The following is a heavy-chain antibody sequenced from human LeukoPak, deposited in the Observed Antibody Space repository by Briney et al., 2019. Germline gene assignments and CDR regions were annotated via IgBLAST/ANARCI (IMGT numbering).Heavy chain of an antibody. CDR2: ISSSSSTI. J-gene: IGHJ3*02. D-gene: IGHD5-24*01. V-gene: IGHV3-48*01. CDR1: GFTFSSYS. CDR3: ARDLEVLGMATITGAFDI. Sequence: LSGGSLRLSCAASGFTFSSYSMNWVRQAPGKGLEWVSYISSSSSTIYYADSVKGRFTISRDNAKNSLYLQMNSLRAEDTAVYYCARDLEVLGMATITGAFDIWGQGTMVTVSS.